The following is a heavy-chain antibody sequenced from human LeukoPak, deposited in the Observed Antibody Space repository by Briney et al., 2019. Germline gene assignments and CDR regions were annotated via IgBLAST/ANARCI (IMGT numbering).Heavy chain of an antibody. J-gene: IGHJ6*02. CDR2: IKQDGSEK. Sequence: GGSLRLSCAASGFTFSSYWMSWVRQAPGKGLEWVANIKQDGSEKYYVDSVKGRFTISRDNAKNSLYLQMNSLRAEDTAVYYCAREHPPPGYYYYGMDVWGQGTTVTVSS. CDR3: AREHPPPGYYYYGMDV. V-gene: IGHV3-7*01. CDR1: GFTFSSYW.